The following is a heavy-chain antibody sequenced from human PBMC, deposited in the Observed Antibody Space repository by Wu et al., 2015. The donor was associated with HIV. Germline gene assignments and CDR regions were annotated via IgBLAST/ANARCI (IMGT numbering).Heavy chain of an antibody. J-gene: IGHJ6*02. Sequence: QVQLVQSGAEVKKPGSSVKVSCKASGDTLSTYAVSWVRQAPGQGLEWMGRIIPIFGTADYARTFQGRLTITAGESTNTVYMELSSLRPDDTAVYYCARNVVGSIGGGYTYYGMDVWGQGTAVTVSS. V-gene: IGHV1-69*13. D-gene: IGHD2-15*01. CDR3: ARNVVGSIGGGYTYYGMDV. CDR2: IIPIFGTA. CDR1: GDTLSTYA.